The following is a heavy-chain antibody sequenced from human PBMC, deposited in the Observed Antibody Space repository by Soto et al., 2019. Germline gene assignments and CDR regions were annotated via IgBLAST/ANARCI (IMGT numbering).Heavy chain of an antibody. CDR1: GYTFTSYG. J-gene: IGHJ4*02. CDR2: ISAYNGNT. Sequence: ASVKVSCKASGYTFTSYGISWVRQAPGQGLEWMGWISAYNGNTNYAQKLQGRVTMTTDTSTSTAYMELRSLRSDDTAVYYCARGITIFGVVIKALDYWGQGTLVTVSA. V-gene: IGHV1-18*04. CDR3: ARGITIFGVVIKALDY. D-gene: IGHD3-3*01.